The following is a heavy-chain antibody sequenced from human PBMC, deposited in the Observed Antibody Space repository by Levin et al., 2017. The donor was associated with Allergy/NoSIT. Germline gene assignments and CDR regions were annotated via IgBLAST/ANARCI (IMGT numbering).Heavy chain of an antibody. CDR3: ASETGYCSGGSCDLAGMDV. CDR2: INPNSGGT. V-gene: IGHV1-2*02. J-gene: IGHJ6*02. CDR1: GYTFTDCY. D-gene: IGHD2-15*01. Sequence: VASVKVSCKASGYTFTDCYIHWVRQAPGQGLEWMGWINPNSGGTNYAQKFQGRVTMTRDTSISTDYMELSRLRSDDTAVYYCASETGYCSGGSCDLAGMDVWGQGTTVTVSS.